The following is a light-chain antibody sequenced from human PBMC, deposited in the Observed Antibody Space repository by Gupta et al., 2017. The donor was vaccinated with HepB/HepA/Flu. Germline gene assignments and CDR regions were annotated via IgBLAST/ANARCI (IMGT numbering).Light chain of an antibody. CDR3: SSYTSGNTPHV. V-gene: IGLV2-14*03. CDR2: DVS. CDR1: SSDVGGYNY. J-gene: IGLJ1*01. Sequence: QSALTQPASVSGSPGQSITISCTGTSSDVGGYNYVSWYQQHPGKAPKLMIYDVSNRPSGLSSRFSGSKSGNTASLTISGLQAEDEADYYCSSYTSGNTPHVFGTGTKVTVL.